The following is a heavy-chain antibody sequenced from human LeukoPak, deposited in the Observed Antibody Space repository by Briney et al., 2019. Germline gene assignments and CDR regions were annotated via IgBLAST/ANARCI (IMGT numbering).Heavy chain of an antibody. Sequence: SETLSLTCTVSGDSISTTSYFWAWIRQPRGGGLEWIASIYYSGTTYYKSSLKSRVTISIERTKNQFYLNLRSLTAADTALYFCARVYSSTHNWFDTWGQGTQVTVSS. D-gene: IGHD2-2*01. CDR3: ARVYSSTHNWFDT. CDR1: GDSISTTSYF. CDR2: IYYSGTT. J-gene: IGHJ5*02. V-gene: IGHV4-39*07.